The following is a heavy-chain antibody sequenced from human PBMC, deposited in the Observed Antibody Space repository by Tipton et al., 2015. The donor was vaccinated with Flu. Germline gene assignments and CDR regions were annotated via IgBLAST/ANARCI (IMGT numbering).Heavy chain of an antibody. D-gene: IGHD1-26*01. CDR3: ARVAPSQSWVFDY. V-gene: IGHV3-53*01. CDR2: IQTGTGK. CDR1: GFSVTNSY. Sequence: SLRLSCAASGFSVTNSYITWVRQPPGKGLEWVSLIQTGTGKYYADSVQGRFTISRDDPKNTVFLQMTSLRAEDTAVYFCARVAPSQSWVFDYWGQGTLVTVSS. J-gene: IGHJ4*02.